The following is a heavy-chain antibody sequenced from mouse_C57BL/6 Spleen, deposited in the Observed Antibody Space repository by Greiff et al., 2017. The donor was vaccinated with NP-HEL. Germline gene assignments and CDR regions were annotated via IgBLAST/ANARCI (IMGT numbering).Heavy chain of an antibody. CDR2: IDPETGGT. CDR1: GYTFTDYE. D-gene: IGHD2-5*01. V-gene: IGHV1-15*01. J-gene: IGHJ3*01. CDR3: TRNYSNSAGFAD. Sequence: VQLQQSGAELVRPGASVTLSCKASGYTFTDYEMHWVKQTPVHGLEWIGAIDPETGGTAYNQKFKGKAILTADKSSSTAYMELRSLTSEDSAVDYCTRNYSNSAGFADWGQGTLVTVSA.